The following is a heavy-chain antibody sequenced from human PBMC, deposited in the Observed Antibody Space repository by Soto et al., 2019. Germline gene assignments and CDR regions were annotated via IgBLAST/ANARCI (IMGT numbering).Heavy chain of an antibody. CDR3: ARDLSWGSNWYYYMDV. V-gene: IGHV3-48*01. CDR2: ISSSSRVI. CDR1: GFILSDCA. J-gene: IGHJ6*03. D-gene: IGHD7-27*01. Sequence: EVQLVESGGGLVQPGGSLRLSCATSGFILSDCAMNWVRQAPGKGLEWVSYISSSSRVIDYADSVKGRFTVSRDNAMNSLYLQMNSLRAEDTAVYYCARDLSWGSNWYYYMDVWGKGTTVTVSS.